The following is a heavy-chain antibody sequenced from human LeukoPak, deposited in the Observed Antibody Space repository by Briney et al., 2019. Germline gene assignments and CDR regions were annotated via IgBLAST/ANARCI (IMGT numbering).Heavy chain of an antibody. Sequence: GGSLRLSCAASGFTFSSYEMNWVRQAPGKGLEWVSYISSSGSTIYYADSVKGRFTISRDNAKNSLYLQMNSLRAEDTAVYYCARDLRRCSSTSCRDYWGQGTLVTVSS. CDR2: ISSSGSTI. CDR1: GFTFSSYE. J-gene: IGHJ4*02. CDR3: ARDLRRCSSTSCRDY. V-gene: IGHV3-48*03. D-gene: IGHD2-2*01.